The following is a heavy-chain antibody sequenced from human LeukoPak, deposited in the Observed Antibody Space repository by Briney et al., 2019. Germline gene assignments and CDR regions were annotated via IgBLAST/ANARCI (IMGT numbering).Heavy chain of an antibody. Sequence: PGRSLRLSCAASGFTFSSYGMHWVRQAPGKGLEWVAVIWYDGSNKYYADSVKGRFTISRDNSTNTLYLQMNSLRADDTAVYYCARDLGLVRSPFDYWGQGTLVTVSS. J-gene: IGHJ4*02. CDR1: GFTFSSYG. D-gene: IGHD3-10*01. V-gene: IGHV3-33*01. CDR3: ARDLGLVRSPFDY. CDR2: IWYDGSNK.